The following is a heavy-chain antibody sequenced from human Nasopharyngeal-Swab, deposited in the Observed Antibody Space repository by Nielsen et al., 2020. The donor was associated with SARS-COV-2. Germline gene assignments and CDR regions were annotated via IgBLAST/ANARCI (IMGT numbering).Heavy chain of an antibody. CDR3: ARPTTLGYYYGMDV. CDR2: INHSGST. Sequence: RQAPGKGLEWIGEINHSGSTNYNPSLKSRVTISVVTSKNQFSLKLSSVTAADTAVYYCARPTTLGYYYGMDVWGQGTKVTVSS. D-gene: IGHD1-14*01. J-gene: IGHJ6*02. V-gene: IGHV4-34*01.